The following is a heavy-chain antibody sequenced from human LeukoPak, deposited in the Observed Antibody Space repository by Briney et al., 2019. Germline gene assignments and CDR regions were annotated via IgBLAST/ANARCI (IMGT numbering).Heavy chain of an antibody. D-gene: IGHD6-19*01. CDR1: GFTFSDYY. J-gene: IGHJ4*02. V-gene: IGHV3-11*04. Sequence: GGSLRLSCAASGFTFSDYYMSWIRQAPGKGLEWVSYISSSGSTIYYADSVKGRFTISRDNSKNTLYLQMNSLRAEDTAVYYCAKASGEQWLVVDYWGQGTLVTVSS. CDR2: ISSSGSTI. CDR3: AKASGEQWLVVDY.